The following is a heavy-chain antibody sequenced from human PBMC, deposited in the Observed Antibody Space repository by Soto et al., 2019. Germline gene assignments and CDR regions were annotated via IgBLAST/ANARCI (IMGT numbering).Heavy chain of an antibody. CDR2: IDYSGNT. V-gene: IGHV4-31*03. Sequence: VQLQESGPGLVKPSQTLSLTCTVSGGSISSGGYYWSWIRQHPGKGLEWIGYIDYSGNTYSNPSLKRRGTVSVDTAKNQFSLKLSCVTAADTAVYYCAREPGGYAFHIWGQGTMVTVSS. J-gene: IGHJ3*02. CDR1: GGSISSGGYY. D-gene: IGHD3-10*01. CDR3: AREPGGYAFHI.